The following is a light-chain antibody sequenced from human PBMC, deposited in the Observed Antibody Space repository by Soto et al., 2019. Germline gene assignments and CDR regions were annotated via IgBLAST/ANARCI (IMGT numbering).Light chain of an antibody. J-gene: IGLJ1*01. Sequence: QSVLTQPASVSGSPGQSITISCTGTSSDVGGYNYVSWDQQHPGKAPKLMIYDVSNRPSGVSNRFSGSKSGNTASLTISGLQTEDEADYYCSSYTGSSTLYVFGTGTKLTVL. CDR1: SSDVGGYNY. CDR2: DVS. CDR3: SSYTGSSTLYV. V-gene: IGLV2-14*01.